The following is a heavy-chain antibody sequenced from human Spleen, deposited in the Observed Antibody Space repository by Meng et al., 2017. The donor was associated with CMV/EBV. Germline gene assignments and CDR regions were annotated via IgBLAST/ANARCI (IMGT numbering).Heavy chain of an antibody. CDR3: ASLGGRASPPNGFYYYGMDV. D-gene: IGHD4-23*01. Sequence: GESLKISCVGSGFTFSTYALTWVRQAPEKGLEWVSAISGSGGGTYYGDSVYYADSVKGRFTISRDNSKKTLYMQMTSLRVEDTAEYYWASLGGRASPPNGFYYYGMDVWGRGTTVTVSS. CDR1: GFTFSTYA. CDR2: ISGSGGGTYYGDSV. J-gene: IGHJ6*02. V-gene: IGHV3-23*01.